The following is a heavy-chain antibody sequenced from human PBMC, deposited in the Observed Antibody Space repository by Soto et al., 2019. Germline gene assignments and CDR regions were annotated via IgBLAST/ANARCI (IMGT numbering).Heavy chain of an antibody. Sequence: TGGSLRLSCAASGFTFSSYAMNWVRQAPGKGLEWVSGISATGVKTYSADSVKGRFTISRDNSKDTVYLEMNSLRAEDTAVYYCTKSRSAMVHYFDFWGLGALVTVSS. J-gene: IGHJ4*02. CDR3: TKSRSAMVHYFDF. D-gene: IGHD6-13*01. V-gene: IGHV3-23*01. CDR2: ISATGVKT. CDR1: GFTFSSYA.